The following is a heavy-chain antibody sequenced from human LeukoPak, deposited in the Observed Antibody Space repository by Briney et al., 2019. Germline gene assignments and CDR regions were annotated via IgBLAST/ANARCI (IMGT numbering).Heavy chain of an antibody. CDR1: GGSISSYY. CDR2: IYTSGST. J-gene: IGHJ4*02. Sequence: SETPSLTCTVSGGSISSYYWSWIRQPAGKGLEWIGRIYTSGSTNYNPSLKSRVTISVDTSKNQFSLKLSSVTAADTAVYYCARDKDSGWYGAFDYWGQGTLVTVSS. D-gene: IGHD6-19*01. CDR3: ARDKDSGWYGAFDY. V-gene: IGHV4-4*07.